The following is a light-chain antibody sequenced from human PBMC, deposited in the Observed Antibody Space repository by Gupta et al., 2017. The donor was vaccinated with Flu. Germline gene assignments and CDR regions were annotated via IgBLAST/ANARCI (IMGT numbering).Light chain of an antibody. CDR2: DAS. Sequence: PATLSLSPGERATLSCRASQSISSYLAWYQQKPGQAPRLLIYDASNRATGIPARFSGSGSGTDFTLTISSLEPEDFAVYYCQQRSNWRLTFGGGTKVEIK. V-gene: IGKV3-11*01. CDR3: QQRSNWRLT. J-gene: IGKJ4*01. CDR1: QSISSY.